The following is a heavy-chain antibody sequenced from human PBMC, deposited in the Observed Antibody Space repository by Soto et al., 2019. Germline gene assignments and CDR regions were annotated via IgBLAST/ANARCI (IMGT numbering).Heavy chain of an antibody. D-gene: IGHD4-17*01. CDR1: GLTFRSYA. CDR3: AKDLKSTVVTPWRG. V-gene: IGHV3-23*01. J-gene: IGHJ4*02. Sequence: EVQLLESGGGLVQPGGSLRLSCAASGLTFRSYAMSWVRQAPGKGLEWVSAISGSGGSTYYADSVKGRFTISRDNSKNTLYLQMNSLRAEDTAVYYCAKDLKSTVVTPWRGWGQGTLVTVSS. CDR2: ISGSGGST.